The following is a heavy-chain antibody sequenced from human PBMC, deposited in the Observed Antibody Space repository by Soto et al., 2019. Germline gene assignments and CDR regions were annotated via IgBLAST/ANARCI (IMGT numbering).Heavy chain of an antibody. CDR2: LYYSGIT. Sequence: QLQLQESGPGLVKPSETLSLTCTVSGVSISNSSYYWGWIRRPPGKGLAWIGTLYYSGITYYNPSLKSRVTISVDTAKNQFSLKLTSVTAADTAVYYCARHGSNWGQGTLVTVSS. CDR3: ARHGSN. J-gene: IGHJ4*02. V-gene: IGHV4-39*01. CDR1: GVSISNSSYY.